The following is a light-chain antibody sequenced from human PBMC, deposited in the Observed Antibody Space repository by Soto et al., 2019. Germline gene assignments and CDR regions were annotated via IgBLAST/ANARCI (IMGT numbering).Light chain of an antibody. CDR1: RSVSTF. J-gene: IGKJ1*01. V-gene: IGKV3-11*01. CDR3: QQRSNWPWS. Sequence: EFVLTQSPGPLSLSPGERDTLSCRASRSVSTFLGWYQQKPGQPPRLLIYDASNRATGVAARFSGSGSGTDFTLTISSLEPEDFAGCYCQQRSNWPWSCGQGTKVEIK. CDR2: DAS.